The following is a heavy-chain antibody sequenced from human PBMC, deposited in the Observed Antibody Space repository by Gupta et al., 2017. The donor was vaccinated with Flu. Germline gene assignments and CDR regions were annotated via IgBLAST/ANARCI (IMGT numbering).Heavy chain of an antibody. V-gene: IGHV3-48*03. CDR2: ISIDGKSI. Sequence: FSTYQMSWVRQAPGKGLEWVSYISIDGKSIYYADSVKGRFTISRDNARNSLFLQMNSLRTEDTAVYYCTTIPWEQGAEDYWGQGTLVTVSS. CDR3: TTIPWEQGAEDY. J-gene: IGHJ4*02. CDR1: FSTYQ. D-gene: IGHD1-1*01.